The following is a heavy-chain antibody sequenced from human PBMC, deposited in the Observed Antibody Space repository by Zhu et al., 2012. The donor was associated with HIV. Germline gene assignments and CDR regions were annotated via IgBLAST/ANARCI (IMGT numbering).Heavy chain of an antibody. CDR2: MYHSGST. CDR3: ARDRPIAAAGWFDP. Sequence: QVQLQESGPGLVKPSETLSLTCAVSGYPISSGYYWGWIRQPPGKGLEWIGSMYHSGSTYYNPSLKSRVIISVDTSKNQFSLKLSSVTAADTAVYYCARDRPIAAAGWFDPWGREPWSPSPQ. CDR1: GYPISSGYY. D-gene: IGHD6-13*01. J-gene: IGHJ5*02. V-gene: IGHV4-38-2*02.